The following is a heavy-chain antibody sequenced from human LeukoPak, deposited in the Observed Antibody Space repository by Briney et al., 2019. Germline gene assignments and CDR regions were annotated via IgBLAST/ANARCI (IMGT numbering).Heavy chain of an antibody. CDR2: IYYSGST. CDR3: AKGLLWFGELLAFDI. J-gene: IGHJ3*02. D-gene: IGHD3-10*01. V-gene: IGHV4-59*02. CDR1: GFTVSSNY. Sequence: GSLRLSCAASGFTVSSNYMSWVRQAPGKGLEWIGYIYYSGSTNYNPSLKSRVTMSVDTSKNQFSLKLSSVTAADTAVYYCAKGLLWFGELLAFDIWGQGTMVTVSS.